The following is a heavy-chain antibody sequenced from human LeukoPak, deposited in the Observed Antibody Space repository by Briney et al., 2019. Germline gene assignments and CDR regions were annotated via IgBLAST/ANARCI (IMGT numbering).Heavy chain of an antibody. CDR1: GFSFSSYT. CDR3: AKDWHESH. CDR2: ISGTDGST. V-gene: IGHV3-23*01. Sequence: GGSLRLSCAASGFSFSSYTMTWVRQAPGNGLEWVSAISGTDGSTYYADSVKGRFTISRDNSKDTLYLQMNSLRAEDTAVYFCAKDWHESHWGQGTLVTVSS. J-gene: IGHJ4*02.